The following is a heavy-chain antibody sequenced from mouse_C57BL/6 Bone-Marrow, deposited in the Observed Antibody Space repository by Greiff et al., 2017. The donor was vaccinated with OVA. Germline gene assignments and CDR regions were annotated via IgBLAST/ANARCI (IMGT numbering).Heavy chain of an antibody. D-gene: IGHD1-1*01. Sequence: EVQLVESGGDLVKPGESLKLSCAASGFTFSSYGMSWVRQTPDKRLEWVATISSGGSYTYYPDSVKGRFTISRDNAKNTLYLQMSSLKSEDTAMYYCARQYYYGSLDYWGQGTTLTVSS. CDR3: ARQYYYGSLDY. CDR2: ISSGGSYT. J-gene: IGHJ2*01. CDR1: GFTFSSYG. V-gene: IGHV5-6*01.